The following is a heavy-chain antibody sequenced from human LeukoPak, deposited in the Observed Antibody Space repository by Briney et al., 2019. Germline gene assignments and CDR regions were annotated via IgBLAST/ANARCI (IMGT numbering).Heavy chain of an antibody. V-gene: IGHV3-23*01. CDR2: VTGSGTYT. CDR3: ARGQWLVTSSFDS. J-gene: IGHJ4*02. Sequence: GGSLRLSCTASGFTFSSSAMSWVRQAPGKGLEWVSSVTGSGTYTYVTDSVKDRFTVSRDNSKNTLYLQMSILRADDTALYYCARGQWLVTSSFDSWGQGTLVTVSS. D-gene: IGHD6-19*01. CDR1: GFTFSSSA.